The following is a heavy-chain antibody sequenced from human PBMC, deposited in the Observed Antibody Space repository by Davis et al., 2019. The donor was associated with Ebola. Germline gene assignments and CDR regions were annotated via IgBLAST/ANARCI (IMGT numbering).Heavy chain of an antibody. J-gene: IGHJ3*02. D-gene: IGHD3-22*01. CDR1: GFTFSSYG. V-gene: IGHV3-30*18. CDR3: AKAGYDSSGYLRDAFDI. CDR2: ISYDGSNK. Sequence: GESLKISCAASGFTFSSYGMHWVRQAPGKGLEWVAVISYDGSNKYYADSVKGRFTISRDNSKNTLYLQMNSLRAEDTAVYYCAKAGYDSSGYLRDAFDIWGQGTMVTVSS.